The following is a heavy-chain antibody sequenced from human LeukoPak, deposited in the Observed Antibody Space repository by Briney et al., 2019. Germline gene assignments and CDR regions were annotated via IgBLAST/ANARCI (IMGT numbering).Heavy chain of an antibody. CDR3: ASSLTYYYDSSGDSY. Sequence: SVKLSCKASGGTFSSYAISWVRQAPGQGLEWMGRIIPIFGTANYAQKFQGRVTITTDESTSTAYMELSSLRSEYTAVYYCASSLTYYYDSSGDSYWGQGTLVTVSS. CDR2: IIPIFGTA. CDR1: GGTFSSYA. J-gene: IGHJ4*02. D-gene: IGHD3-22*01. V-gene: IGHV1-69*05.